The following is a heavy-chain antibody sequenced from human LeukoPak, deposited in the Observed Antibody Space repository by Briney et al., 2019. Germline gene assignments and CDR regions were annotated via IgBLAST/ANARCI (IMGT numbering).Heavy chain of an antibody. D-gene: IGHD6-19*01. Sequence: GGSLRLSCAASGFTFSRYSMNWVRQAPGKGLEWVSSISSSSYIYYADSVKGRFTISRDNAKNSLYLQMNSLRAEDTAVYYCARELAGYSSGWYRWFDPWGQGTLVTVSS. CDR2: ISSSSYI. CDR1: GFTFSRYS. J-gene: IGHJ5*02. CDR3: ARELAGYSSGWYRWFDP. V-gene: IGHV3-21*01.